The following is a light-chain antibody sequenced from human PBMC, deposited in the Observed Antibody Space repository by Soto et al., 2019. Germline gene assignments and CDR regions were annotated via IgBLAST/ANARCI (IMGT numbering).Light chain of an antibody. V-gene: IGKV3-20*01. CDR2: GIS. Sequence: EIVLTHSPGILSLSPGEGATLSCRASQPFDRNSFAWYQQKPGQAPRLLIYGISSRATGIPDRFRGSGSGTDFTLTISRLEPEDFAVYYCQQYGSSPRTFGQGTKVEIK. J-gene: IGKJ1*01. CDR3: QQYGSSPRT. CDR1: QPFDRNS.